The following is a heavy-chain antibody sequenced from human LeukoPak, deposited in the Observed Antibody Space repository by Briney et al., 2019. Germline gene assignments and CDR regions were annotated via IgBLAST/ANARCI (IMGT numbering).Heavy chain of an antibody. CDR1: GGSISSYY. V-gene: IGHV4-59*01. CDR2: IYYSGST. D-gene: IGHD3-22*01. Sequence: PSETLSLTCTVSGGSISSYYWSWIRQPPGKGLEWIGYIYYSGSTNYNPSLKSRVTISVDTSKNQFSLKLSSVTAADTAVYYCAGGLYYYDSSGYYYWGQGTLVTVSS. J-gene: IGHJ4*02. CDR3: AGGLYYYDSSGYYY.